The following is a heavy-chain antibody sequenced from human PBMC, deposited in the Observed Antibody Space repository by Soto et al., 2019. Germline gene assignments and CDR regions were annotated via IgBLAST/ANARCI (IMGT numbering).Heavy chain of an antibody. CDR3: ARNLMDYAILTCYYMAYYFDY. J-gene: IGHJ4*02. D-gene: IGHD3-9*01. V-gene: IGHV1-3*01. CDR2: INAGNGNT. Sequence: QVQLVQSGAEVKKPGASVKVSCKASGYTFTSYAMHWVRQAPGQRLEWMGWINAGNGNTKYSQKFQGRVTITRDTSASTAYMELSSLRSEDTAVYYCARNLMDYAILTCYYMAYYFDYWGQGTLVTVSS. CDR1: GYTFTSYA.